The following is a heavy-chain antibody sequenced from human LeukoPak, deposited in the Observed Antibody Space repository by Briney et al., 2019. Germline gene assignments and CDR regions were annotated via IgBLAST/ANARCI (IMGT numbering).Heavy chain of an antibody. J-gene: IGHJ3*02. D-gene: IGHD3-10*01. CDR2: ISYDGSNK. CDR1: GFTFSSYG. V-gene: IGHV3-30*18. CDR3: AKGPYGPGAFDI. Sequence: SGGSLRLSCAASGFTFSSYGMHWVRQAPGKGLEWVAVISYDGSNKYYADSVKGRFTISRDNSKNTLYLQMNSLRAEDTAVYYCAKGPYGPGAFDIWGQGTMVTVSS.